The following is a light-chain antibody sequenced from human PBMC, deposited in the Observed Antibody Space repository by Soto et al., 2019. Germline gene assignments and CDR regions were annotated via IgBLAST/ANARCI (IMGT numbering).Light chain of an antibody. CDR1: QSVSSSY. CDR3: QQYGSSPYT. CDR2: GTS. J-gene: IGKJ2*01. V-gene: IGKV3-20*01. Sequence: EIVLTQSPGTLSLSPAERATLSCRTSQSVSSSYLAWYQQKPGQAPRLLIYGTSSRATGIPDTFSGSGSGTDFTLTISRLEPEDFALYYCQQYGSSPYTLGQGTKLEIK.